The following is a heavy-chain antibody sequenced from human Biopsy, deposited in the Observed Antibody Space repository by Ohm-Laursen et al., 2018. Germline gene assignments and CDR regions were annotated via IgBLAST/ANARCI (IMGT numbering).Heavy chain of an antibody. D-gene: IGHD4-17*01. V-gene: IGHV3-30*18. CDR1: GFTFRDWG. CDR2: ISYDGSNK. Sequence: SLRLSCAASGFTFRDWGMLWVRQAPDKGLEWVALISYDGSNKYYADSVKGRFTISRDNSKNTLHLQMNSLRAEDTAIYYCAKFYGDYWGDYYYGLDVWGQGATVTVSS. CDR3: AKFYGDYWGDYYYGLDV. J-gene: IGHJ6*02.